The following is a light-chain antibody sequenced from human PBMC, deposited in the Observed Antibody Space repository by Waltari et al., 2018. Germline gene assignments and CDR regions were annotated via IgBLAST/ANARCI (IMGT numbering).Light chain of an antibody. CDR1: SSNIGSDY. CDR2: RDN. V-gene: IGLV1-47*01. CDR3: AAWHNSRNGWV. J-gene: IGLJ3*02. Sequence: QSVLTQPPSASATPGPRVTISCSGGSSNIGSDYVYWYQQLPGTAPKLIIYRDNTRPSAVPDRCSGSTSGSSASLAIIARQSEDEADYYCAAWHNSRNGWVFGGGTKLTVL.